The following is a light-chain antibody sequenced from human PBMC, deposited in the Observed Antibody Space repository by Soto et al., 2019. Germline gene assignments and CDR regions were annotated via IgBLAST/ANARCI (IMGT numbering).Light chain of an antibody. CDR2: GAS. CDR1: QSVSSSY. CDR3: QQYGSSPPIT. V-gene: IGKV3-20*01. Sequence: EIVLTQSPGTLSLSPGERATLSCRASQSVSSSYLAWYQQKPGQAPRLLIYGASSRATGIPDRFSGSGSGTGFTLTISRLEPEDFAGDFCQQYGSSPPITFGQGTRLEIK. J-gene: IGKJ5*01.